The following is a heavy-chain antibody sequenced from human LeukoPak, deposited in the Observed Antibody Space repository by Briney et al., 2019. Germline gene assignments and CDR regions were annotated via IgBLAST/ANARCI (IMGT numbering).Heavy chain of an antibody. D-gene: IGHD6-13*01. CDR3: ARWGAAAGTERLQYYYYYMDV. J-gene: IGHJ6*03. CDR2: MNPNSGHT. Sequence: ASVKVSCKASGYTFTSYDINWVRQATGQGLEWMGWMNPNSGHTGYAQKFQGRVTFTRNTSISTAYMDLSSQRSEDTAVYYCARWGAAAGTERLQYYYYYMDVWGKGTTVTVSS. V-gene: IGHV1-8*03. CDR1: GYTFTSYD.